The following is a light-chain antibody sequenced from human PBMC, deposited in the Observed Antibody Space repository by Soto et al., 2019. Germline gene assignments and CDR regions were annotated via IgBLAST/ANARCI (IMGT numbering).Light chain of an antibody. CDR1: SSDVGGYKY. Sequence: QSALTQPASVSGSPGQSITISCTGTSSDVGGYKYVSWYQQHPGKAPKLMIYEVSNRPSRVSNRFSGSKSGNTASLTISGLQAEDEADYYCRSYTSSSTYVFGIGTKLTVL. J-gene: IGLJ1*01. CDR2: EVS. V-gene: IGLV2-14*01. CDR3: RSYTSSSTYV.